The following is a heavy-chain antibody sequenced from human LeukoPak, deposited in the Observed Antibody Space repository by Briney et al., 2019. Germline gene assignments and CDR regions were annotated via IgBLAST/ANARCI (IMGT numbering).Heavy chain of an antibody. D-gene: IGHD4-23*01. Sequence: SETLSLTCAVSGGSISSSNWWSWVRQPPGKGLEWIGEIYHSGSTNYNPSLKSRVTISVDKSKNQFSLKLSSVTAADTAVYYCARDLGARYGGNSRRGGYWGQGTLVTVSS. CDR2: IYHSGST. CDR3: ARDLGARYGGNSRRGGY. J-gene: IGHJ4*02. V-gene: IGHV4-4*02. CDR1: GGSISSSNW.